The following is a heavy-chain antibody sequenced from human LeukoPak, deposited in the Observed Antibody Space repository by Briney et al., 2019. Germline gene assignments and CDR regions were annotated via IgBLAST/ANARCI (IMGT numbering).Heavy chain of an antibody. CDR3: ARGAYFFNY. V-gene: IGHV3-7*03. CDR2: IKQDGSEK. Sequence: GGSLRLSCAASGFTFSTYWMTWVRQAPGKGPEWVANIKQDGSEKYYVGSVKGRFTISRDDAKNSLYLQMNTLRAEDTAVCYCARGAYFFNYWGQGTLVTVSS. J-gene: IGHJ4*02. CDR1: GFTFSTYW. D-gene: IGHD4/OR15-4a*01.